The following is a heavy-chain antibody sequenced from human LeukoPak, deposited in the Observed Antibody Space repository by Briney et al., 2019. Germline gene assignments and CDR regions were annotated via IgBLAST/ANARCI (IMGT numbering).Heavy chain of an antibody. D-gene: IGHD3-22*01. J-gene: IGHJ4*02. Sequence: GGSLRLSCAASGFSFNSYTMSWVRQAPGKGLKWVSGISGSGGSTYYADSVKGRFTISRDNSKNTLCLQMSSLRAEDTAVYYCAKVPRITMIVVVTPDYWGQGTLVTVSS. CDR1: GFSFNSYT. CDR2: ISGSGGST. CDR3: AKVPRITMIVVVTPDY. V-gene: IGHV3-23*01.